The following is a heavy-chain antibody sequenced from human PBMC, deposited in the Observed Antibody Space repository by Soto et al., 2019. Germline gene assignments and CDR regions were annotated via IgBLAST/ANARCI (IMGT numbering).Heavy chain of an antibody. Sequence: SETLSLTCTVSGGSISSSSYYWGWIRQPPGKGLEWIGSIYYSGSTYYNPSLKSRVTISVDTSKNQFSLKLSSVTAADTAVYYCARLYPKYCTNGVCLNWFDPWGQGTLVTVSS. V-gene: IGHV4-39*01. D-gene: IGHD2-8*01. CDR1: GGSISSSSYY. CDR2: IYYSGST. J-gene: IGHJ5*02. CDR3: ARLYPKYCTNGVCLNWFDP.